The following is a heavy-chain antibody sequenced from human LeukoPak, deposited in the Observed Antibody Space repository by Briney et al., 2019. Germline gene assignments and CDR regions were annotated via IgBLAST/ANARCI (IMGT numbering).Heavy chain of an antibody. J-gene: IGHJ3*02. CDR2: ISWNSGSI. Sequence: GRSLRLSCAASGFTFDDYAMHWVRQAPGKGLEWVSGISWNSGSIGYADSVKGRFTISRDNAKNSLYLQMNSLRAEDTALYYCARRDIVVVPAAIIGAFDIWGQGTMVTVSS. V-gene: IGHV3-9*01. CDR3: ARRDIVVVPAAIIGAFDI. CDR1: GFTFDDYA. D-gene: IGHD2-2*02.